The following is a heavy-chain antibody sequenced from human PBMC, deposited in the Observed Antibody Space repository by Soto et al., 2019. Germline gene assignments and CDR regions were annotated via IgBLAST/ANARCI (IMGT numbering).Heavy chain of an antibody. Sequence: ASVKVSCKASGYTFTSYGISWVRQAPGQGLEWMGWISAYNGNTNYAQKLQGRVTMTTDTSTSTAYMELRSLRSDDTAVYYCATTQWLVYYFDYWGQGTLVTVSS. CDR3: ATTQWLVYYFDY. D-gene: IGHD6-19*01. CDR1: GYTFTSYG. J-gene: IGHJ4*02. V-gene: IGHV1-18*01. CDR2: ISAYNGNT.